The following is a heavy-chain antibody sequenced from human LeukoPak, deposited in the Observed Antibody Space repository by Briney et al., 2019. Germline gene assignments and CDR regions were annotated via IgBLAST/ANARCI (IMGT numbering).Heavy chain of an antibody. V-gene: IGHV3-9*01. J-gene: IGHJ5*02. CDR1: GFTFDDYA. CDR2: ISWNSGSI. D-gene: IGHD3-9*01. Sequence: GRSLRLSCAASGFTFDDYALHWVRQAPGKGLEWVSGISWNSGSIGYADSVKGRFTISRDNAKNSLYLQMNSLRAEHTALYYCAKDKRDILTGYNWFDPWGQGTLVTVSS. CDR3: AKDKRDILTGYNWFDP.